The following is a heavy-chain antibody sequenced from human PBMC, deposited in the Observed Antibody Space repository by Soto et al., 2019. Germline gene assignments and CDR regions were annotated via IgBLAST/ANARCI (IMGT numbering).Heavy chain of an antibody. J-gene: IGHJ4*01. V-gene: IGHV3-13*01. D-gene: IGHD6-19*01. Sequence: EVQLVESGGGLVQPGGSLRLSCTASGFIFSTYDFHWVRQATGKGLEWVSGVGTFNDIYYADSVKGRFTLSRENAKNSVYLQMNNLRVEDSAVYYCTRDRDGWENWGQGTRVTVSP. CDR2: VGTFNDI. CDR1: GFIFSTYD. CDR3: TRDRDGWEN.